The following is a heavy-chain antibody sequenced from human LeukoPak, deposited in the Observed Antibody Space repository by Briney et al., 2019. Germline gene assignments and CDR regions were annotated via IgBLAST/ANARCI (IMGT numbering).Heavy chain of an antibody. D-gene: IGHD3-22*01. Sequence: ASVTVSCKASGYTFTSYGISWVRQAPGQGLEWMGWISAYNGNTNYAQKLQGRVTMTTDTSTSTAYMELRSLRSDDTAVYYCARDPPPGYYDSSGYYYGDYWGQGTLVTVSS. V-gene: IGHV1-18*01. CDR2: ISAYNGNT. CDR3: ARDPPPGYYDSSGYYYGDY. CDR1: GYTFTSYG. J-gene: IGHJ4*02.